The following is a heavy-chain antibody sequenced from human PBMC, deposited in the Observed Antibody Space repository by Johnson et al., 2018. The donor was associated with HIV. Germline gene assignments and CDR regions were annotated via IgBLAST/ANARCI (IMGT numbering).Heavy chain of an antibody. V-gene: IGHV3-33*08. CDR2: ISFDGHLQ. J-gene: IGHJ3*02. D-gene: IGHD3-10*01. CDR1: GFTFSDYY. CDR3: ARERHYYGSVRPRERQGDAFDI. Sequence: QVQLVESGGGVVQSGRSLRLSCAASGFTFSDYYMSWIRQAPGTGPEWVAVISFDGHLQKYADSVKGRFTISRDNSKNTLYIQMNSLRAEDTAVYFCARERHYYGSVRPRERQGDAFDIWGQGTMVTVAS.